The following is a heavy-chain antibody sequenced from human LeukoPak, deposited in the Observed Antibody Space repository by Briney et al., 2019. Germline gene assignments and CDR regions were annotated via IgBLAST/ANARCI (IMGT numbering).Heavy chain of an antibody. V-gene: IGHV4-38-2*02. CDR3: AREVRSGYFYFDY. J-gene: IGHJ4*02. CDR2: IRQSGTT. Sequence: SETLSLTCTVSGYSLTSGYYWGWIRQPPGKGLEWISSIRQSGTTYHNPSLRSRVTISVDTSKNQFSLRVTSVTAADTAMYSCAREVRSGYFYFDYWGQGTLVTVSS. CDR1: GYSLTSGYY. D-gene: IGHD5-12*01.